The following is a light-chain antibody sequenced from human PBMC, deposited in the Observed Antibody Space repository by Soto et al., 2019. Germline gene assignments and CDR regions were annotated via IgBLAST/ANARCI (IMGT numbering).Light chain of an antibody. CDR1: SSDVGGYNY. V-gene: IGLV2-14*01. Sequence: LTQPASVSGSPGQSITISCTGTSSDVGGYNYVSWYQQHPGKAPKLMIYDVSNRPSGVSNRFSGSKSGNTASLTISGLQAEDEADYYCSSYTSSSTAPYVFGTGTKVTVL. CDR3: SSYTSSSTAPYV. J-gene: IGLJ1*01. CDR2: DVS.